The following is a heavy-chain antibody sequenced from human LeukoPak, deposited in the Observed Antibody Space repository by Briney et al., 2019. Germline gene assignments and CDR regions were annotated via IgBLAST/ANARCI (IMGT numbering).Heavy chain of an antibody. J-gene: IGHJ4*02. CDR3: ARPRGYYGSGSYYRYFDY. CDR2: INHSGST. Sequence: PSETLSLTCAVYGGSFSGYYWSWIRQPPGKGLEWIGEINHSGSTNYNPSLKSRVTISVDTSKNQFSLKLSSVTAADTAVYYCARPRGYYGSGSYYRYFDYWGQGTLVTVSS. CDR1: GGSFSGYY. D-gene: IGHD3-10*01. V-gene: IGHV4-34*01.